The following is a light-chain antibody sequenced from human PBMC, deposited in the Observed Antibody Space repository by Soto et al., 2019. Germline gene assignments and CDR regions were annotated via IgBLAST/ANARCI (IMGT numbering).Light chain of an antibody. J-gene: IGKJ1*01. Sequence: EIVLTQSPGTLSLSPGERATLSCRASQSVSSSYLAWYQQKPGQAPRLLIYDASRRASGVPARFSGSGSGTDFTLTISRLEPEDFAVYYCQQYGSSRWTFGQGTKVDIK. CDR3: QQYGSSRWT. V-gene: IGKV3-20*01. CDR2: DAS. CDR1: QSVSSSY.